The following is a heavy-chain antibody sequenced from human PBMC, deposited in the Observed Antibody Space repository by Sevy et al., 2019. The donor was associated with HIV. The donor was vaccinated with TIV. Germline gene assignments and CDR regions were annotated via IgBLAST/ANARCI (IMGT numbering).Heavy chain of an antibody. CDR1: GFTFSSYG. CDR2: IRYDGSNK. V-gene: IGHV3-30*02. J-gene: IGHJ4*02. D-gene: IGHD6-19*01. CDR3: ATESGYSGGWSESFDY. Sequence: GGSLRLSCAASGFTFSSYGMHWVRQAPGKGLEWVAFIRYDGSNKNYADSVKGRFDISRDNSKNKLYLQMNILRAEDTAVYYCATESGYSGGWSESFDYWGQGTLVTVSS.